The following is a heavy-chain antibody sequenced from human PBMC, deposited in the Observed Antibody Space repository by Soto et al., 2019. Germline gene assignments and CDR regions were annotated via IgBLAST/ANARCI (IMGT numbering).Heavy chain of an antibody. CDR2: INHSGST. CDR3: ARFSASITGTHLIQPPTFDY. V-gene: IGHV4-34*01. D-gene: IGHD1-20*01. Sequence: SETLSLTCAVYGGSFSGYYWSWIRQPPGKGLEWIGEINHSGSTNYNPSLKSRVTISVDTSKNQFSLKLSSVTAADTAVYYCARFSASITGTHLIQPPTFDYWGQGTLVTVSS. CDR1: GGSFSGYY. J-gene: IGHJ4*02.